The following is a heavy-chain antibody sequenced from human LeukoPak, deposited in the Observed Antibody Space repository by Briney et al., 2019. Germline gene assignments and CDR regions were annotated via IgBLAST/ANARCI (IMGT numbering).Heavy chain of an antibody. J-gene: IGHJ4*02. V-gene: IGHV4-30-4*01. CDR2: IYYSGST. D-gene: IGHD3-10*01. CDR3: ARCPVRGSYYKFGLDY. CDR1: GGSISSGDYY. Sequence: SQTLSLTCTVSGGSISSGDYYWSWIRQPPGKGLEWIGYIYYSGSTYYNPSLKSRVTISVDTSKNQFSLKLSSVTAADTAVYYCARCPVRGSYYKFGLDYWGQGTLVTVSS.